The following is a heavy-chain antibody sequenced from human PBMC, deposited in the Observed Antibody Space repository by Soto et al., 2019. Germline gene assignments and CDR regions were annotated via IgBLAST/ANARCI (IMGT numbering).Heavy chain of an antibody. CDR3: ARGQDKNSSGLNLDY. Sequence: PSETLSLTCTVSGGSISSYYWSWIRQPPGKGLEWIGEINHSGSTNYNPSLKSRVTISVDTSKNQFSLKLSSVTAADTAVYYCARGQDKNSSGLNLDYWGQGTLVTVSS. J-gene: IGHJ4*02. CDR1: GGSISSYY. V-gene: IGHV4-34*01. D-gene: IGHD3-22*01. CDR2: INHSGST.